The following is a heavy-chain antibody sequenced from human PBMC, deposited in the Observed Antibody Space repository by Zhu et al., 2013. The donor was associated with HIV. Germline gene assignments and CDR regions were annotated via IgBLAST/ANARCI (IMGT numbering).Heavy chain of an antibody. Sequence: QLQESGPGLVKPSETLSLTCTVSGGSISSSSYYWGWIRQPPGKGLEWIGSIYYSGSAYYNPSLKSRVTISVDTSKNQFSLKLSSVTAADTAVYYCAKGVAPSGKTPFDSWGQGTLVTVSS. D-gene: IGHD2-15*01. CDR2: IYYSGSA. CDR3: AKGVAPSGKTPFDS. V-gene: IGHV4-39*07. CDR1: GGSISSSSYY. J-gene: IGHJ4*02.